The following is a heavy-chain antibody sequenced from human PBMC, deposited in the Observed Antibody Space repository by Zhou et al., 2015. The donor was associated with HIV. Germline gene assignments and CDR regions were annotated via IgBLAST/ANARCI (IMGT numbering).Heavy chain of an antibody. CDR2: ISSSGDTI. D-gene: IGHD3-10*01. CDR1: GFTFSDYY. CDR3: ARDSHSGFDY. V-gene: IGHV3-11*01. Sequence: QVHLVQSGGGLVKPGASLRLSCAASGFTFSDYYMNWIRQAPGKGLEWISYISSSGDTIYYADSVKGRFTISRDNAKNSLYLQMNSLRADDTAVYYCARDSHSGFDYWGQGTLVTVSS. J-gene: IGHJ4*02.